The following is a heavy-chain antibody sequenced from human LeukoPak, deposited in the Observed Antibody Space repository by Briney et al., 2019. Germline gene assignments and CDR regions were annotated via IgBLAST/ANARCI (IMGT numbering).Heavy chain of an antibody. D-gene: IGHD2-2*02. Sequence: GGSLRLSCAAPGFTVSSNYMSWVRQAPGKGLEWVSVIYSGGSTYYADSVKGRFTISRDNSKNTLYLQMNSLRAEDTAVYYCARAIPHCSSTSCYTAGGHWFDPWGQGTLVTVSS. CDR1: GFTVSSNY. CDR2: IYSGGST. V-gene: IGHV3-66*01. CDR3: ARAIPHCSSTSCYTAGGHWFDP. J-gene: IGHJ5*02.